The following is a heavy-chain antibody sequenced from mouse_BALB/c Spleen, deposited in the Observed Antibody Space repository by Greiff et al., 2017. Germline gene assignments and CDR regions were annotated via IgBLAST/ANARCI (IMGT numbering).Heavy chain of an antibody. Sequence: EVKLVESGGDLVKPGGSLKLSCAASGFTFSSYGMSWVRQTPDKRLEWVATISSGGSYTYYPDSVKGRFTISRDNAKNTLYLQMSSLKSEDTAMYYCARLGGDYYGSRYVAYWGQGTLVTVSA. CDR3: ARLGGDYYGSRYVAY. CDR1: GFTFSSYG. D-gene: IGHD1-1*01. J-gene: IGHJ3*01. CDR2: ISSGGSYT. V-gene: IGHV5-6*01.